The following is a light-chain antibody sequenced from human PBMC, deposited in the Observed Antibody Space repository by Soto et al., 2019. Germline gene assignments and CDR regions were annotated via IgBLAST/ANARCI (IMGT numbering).Light chain of an antibody. J-gene: IGLJ1*01. CDR3: QVWDIMTDNYV. V-gene: IGLV3-21*04. CDR1: NIGNKR. Sequence: SSELTQPPSVSVAPEKTATITCGGNNIGNKRVHWYRQKPGQAPVLLISYDSDRPSAIPERFSGSNSENTATLTISRVEAGDEADYYCQVWDIMTDNYVFGSGTKLTVL. CDR2: YDS.